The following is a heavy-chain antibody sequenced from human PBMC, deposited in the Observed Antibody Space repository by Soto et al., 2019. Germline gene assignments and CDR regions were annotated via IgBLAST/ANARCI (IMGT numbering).Heavy chain of an antibody. J-gene: IGHJ4*02. Sequence: ASVKVSCKASGYTFTSYAMHWVRQAPGQRLEWMGWINAGNGNTKYSQKFQGRVTITRDTSTSTAYMELSSLRSEDTAVYYCARNALRFLEWFPRGYYFGYWGQGTLVTVSS. V-gene: IGHV1-3*01. CDR2: INAGNGNT. CDR1: GYTFTSYA. D-gene: IGHD3-3*01. CDR3: ARNALRFLEWFPRGYYFGY.